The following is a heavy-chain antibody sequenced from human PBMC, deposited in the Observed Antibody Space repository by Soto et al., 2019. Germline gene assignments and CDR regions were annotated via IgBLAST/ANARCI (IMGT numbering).Heavy chain of an antibody. D-gene: IGHD4-4*01. J-gene: IGHJ4*02. CDR1: GFTFSNAW. V-gene: IGHV3-15*01. Sequence: EVQLVESGGGLVKPGGSLRLSCAASGFTFSNAWMSWVRQAPGKGLEWVGRIKSKTDGGTTDYAAPVKGRFTISRDDSKNTLYLQMNSLKTEDTAVYYCTRATVTTTPWDYWGQGTLVTVSS. CDR2: IKSKTDGGTT. CDR3: TRATVTTTPWDY.